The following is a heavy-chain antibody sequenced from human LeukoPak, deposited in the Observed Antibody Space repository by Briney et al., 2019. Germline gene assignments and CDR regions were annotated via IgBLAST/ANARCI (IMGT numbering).Heavy chain of an antibody. V-gene: IGHV4-59*01. CDR1: GGSLSSYY. J-gene: IGHJ6*03. D-gene: IGHD1-1*01. CDR3: ARARTGTTYYYYYYMDV. CDR2: IYYSGST. Sequence: PSETLSLTCTVSGGSLSSYYWSWIRQPPGKGLEWIGYIYYSGSTNYNPSLKSRVTISVDTSKNQFSLKLSSVTAADTAVYYCARARTGTTYYYYYYMDVWGKGTTVTVSS.